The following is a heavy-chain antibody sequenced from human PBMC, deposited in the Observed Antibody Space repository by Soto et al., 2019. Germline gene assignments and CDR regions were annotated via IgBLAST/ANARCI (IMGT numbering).Heavy chain of an antibody. CDR3: AKDNCISTSCYRLYNWFDP. D-gene: IGHD2-2*01. J-gene: IGHJ5*02. Sequence: QVQLVESGGGVVQPGRSLRLSCAASGFTFSSYGMHWVRQAPGKGLEWVAVISYGGSNKYYADSVKVRFTISRKNSKNTLYPQINTLRAEDTAVYYCAKDNCISTSCYRLYNWFDPCGQGTLVTFSS. CDR1: GFTFSSYG. V-gene: IGHV3-30*18. CDR2: ISYGGSNK.